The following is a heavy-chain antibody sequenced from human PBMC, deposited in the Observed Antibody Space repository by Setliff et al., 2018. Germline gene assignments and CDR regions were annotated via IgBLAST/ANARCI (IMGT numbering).Heavy chain of an antibody. CDR2: IWDDGGNK. CDR3: ARDTSGRDALDI. V-gene: IGHV3-33*08. D-gene: IGHD3-10*01. CDR1: GFTFSTYR. Sequence: GGSLRLFCAASGFTFSTYRMHWVRQAPGKGPEWVAVIWDDGGNKYHADSVKGRFTISRDNSKNTLYLQMSSLRAEDTAIYYCARDTSGRDALDIWGQGTMVTVSS. J-gene: IGHJ3*02.